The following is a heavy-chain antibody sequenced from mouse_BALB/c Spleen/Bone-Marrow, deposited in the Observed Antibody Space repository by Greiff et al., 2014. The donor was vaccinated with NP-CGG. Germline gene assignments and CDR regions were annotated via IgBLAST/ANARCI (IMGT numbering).Heavy chain of an antibody. CDR1: GYTFSTYW. Sequence: QVQLQQSGAELMKPGASVKISCKATGYTFSTYWIEWVKQRPGHGLEWIGEILPGSGTTNYNEKLKGRATFTADTSSNTAYMQLSGLTSEDSAVYYCSRYKVRRVFDYWGHGPTLTVSS. CDR3: SRYKVRRVFDY. V-gene: IGHV1-9*01. D-gene: IGHD2-14*01. J-gene: IGHJ2*01. CDR2: ILPGSGTT.